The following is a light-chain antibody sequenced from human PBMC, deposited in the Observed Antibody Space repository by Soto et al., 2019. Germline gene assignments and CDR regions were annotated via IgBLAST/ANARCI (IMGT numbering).Light chain of an antibody. CDR3: SSYTTRSTIV. CDR1: NSDIGSYNF. V-gene: IGLV2-14*01. CDR2: EVT. J-gene: IGLJ2*01. Sequence: QSALTQPASVSGSPGQSITISCTGTNSDIGSYNFVSWYQQQPGKAPKLMIYEVTNRPAGVTHRFSGSKSGNTASLIISGLQAEDEGDYYCSSYTTRSTIVFGGGTKVTVL.